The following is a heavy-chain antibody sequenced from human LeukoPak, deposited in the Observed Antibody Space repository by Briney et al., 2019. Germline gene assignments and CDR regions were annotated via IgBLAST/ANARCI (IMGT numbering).Heavy chain of an antibody. CDR3: ARDNSGSYSLYYFDY. CDR1: GYTFTSYD. J-gene: IGHJ4*02. CDR2: MNPNSGNT. Sequence: ASVKVSCKASGYTFTSYDINWVRQAAGQGLEWMGWMNPNSGNTGYAQKFQGRVTITRNTSISTAYMELSSLRSEDTAVYYCARDNSGSYSLYYFDYWGQGALVTVSS. D-gene: IGHD1-26*01. V-gene: IGHV1-8*03.